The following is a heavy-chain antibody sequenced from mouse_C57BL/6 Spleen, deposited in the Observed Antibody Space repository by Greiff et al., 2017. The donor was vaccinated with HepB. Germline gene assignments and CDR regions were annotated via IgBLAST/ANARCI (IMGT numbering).Heavy chain of an antibody. Sequence: VQLQQSGAELVRPGASVKLSCKASGYTFTDYYINWVKQRPGQGLEWIARIYPGSGNTYYNEKFKGKATLTAEKSSSTAYMQLSSLTSEDSAVYFCARVTTVVAPFAYWGQGTLVTVSA. CDR2: IYPGSGNT. J-gene: IGHJ3*01. CDR3: ARVTTVVAPFAY. V-gene: IGHV1-76*01. D-gene: IGHD1-1*01. CDR1: GYTFTDYY.